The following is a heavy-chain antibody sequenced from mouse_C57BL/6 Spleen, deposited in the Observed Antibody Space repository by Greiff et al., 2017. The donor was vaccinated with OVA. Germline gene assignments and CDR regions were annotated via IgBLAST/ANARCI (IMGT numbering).Heavy chain of an antibody. D-gene: IGHD4-1*01. J-gene: IGHJ4*01. Sequence: ESGPGLVKPSRSLSLTCSVTGYSITSGYYWNWIRQFPGNKLEWMGYISYDGSNNYNPSLKNRISITSDTSKNQFFLKLNSVTTEDTATYYCASMGRDYYAMDYWGQGTSVTVSS. CDR2: ISYDGSN. V-gene: IGHV3-6*01. CDR3: ASMGRDYYAMDY. CDR1: GYSITSGYY.